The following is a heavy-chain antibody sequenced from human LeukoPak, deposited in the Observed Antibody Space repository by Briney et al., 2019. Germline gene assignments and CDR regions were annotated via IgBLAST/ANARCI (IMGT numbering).Heavy chain of an antibody. CDR1: GRTVSSYA. D-gene: IGHD3-22*01. Sequence: SVKVSCKASGRTVSSYAISWVRQAPGQGLEWMGRIIPIFGTANYAQKFQGRVTITADKSTSTAYMELSSLRSEDTAVYYCASVGPGYYDSSGQGNYWGQGTLVTVSS. CDR3: ASVGPGYYDSSGQGNY. CDR2: IIPIFGTA. V-gene: IGHV1-69*06. J-gene: IGHJ4*02.